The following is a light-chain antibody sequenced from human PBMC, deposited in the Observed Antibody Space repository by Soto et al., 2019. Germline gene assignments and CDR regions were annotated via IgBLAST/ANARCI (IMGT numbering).Light chain of an antibody. Sequence: QLVLTQSPSASASLGASVKLTGTLSSGRNNYAIAWHQQQPEKGPRYLMKLNSDGSHSKGDGIPDRFSGSSSGAERYLTISSLQSEDEADYYCQTWGTGVVFGGGTKLTVL. V-gene: IGLV4-69*01. J-gene: IGLJ2*01. CDR2: LNSDGSH. CDR3: QTWGTGVV. CDR1: SGRNNYA.